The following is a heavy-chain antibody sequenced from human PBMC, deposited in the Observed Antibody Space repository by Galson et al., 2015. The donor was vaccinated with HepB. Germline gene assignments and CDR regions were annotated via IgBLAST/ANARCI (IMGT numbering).Heavy chain of an antibody. V-gene: IGHV4-31*03. Sequence: TLSLTCTVSGGSISSGGYYWSWIRQHPGKGLEWIGYIYYSGSTYYNPSLKSRVTISVDTSKNQFSLKLSSVTAADTAVYYCARDSRSIVAPDYYYYGMDVWGQGTTVTVSS. CDR2: IYYSGST. J-gene: IGHJ6*02. CDR3: ARDSRSIVAPDYYYYGMDV. D-gene: IGHD5-12*01. CDR1: GGSISSGGYY.